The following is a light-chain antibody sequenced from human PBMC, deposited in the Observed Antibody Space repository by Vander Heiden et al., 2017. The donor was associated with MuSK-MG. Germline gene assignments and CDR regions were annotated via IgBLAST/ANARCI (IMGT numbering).Light chain of an antibody. CDR1: QSVSSN. V-gene: IGKV3-15*01. Sequence: EIVMTQSPATLSVSPGERATLSCRASQSVSSNLAWYQQKPGQAPRLLIYGASTRATGIPARFSGSGYGTEFTLTISSLQSEDFAVYYCQQYNYWPPGTFGPGTKVEIK. CDR3: QQYNYWPPGT. J-gene: IGKJ1*01. CDR2: GAS.